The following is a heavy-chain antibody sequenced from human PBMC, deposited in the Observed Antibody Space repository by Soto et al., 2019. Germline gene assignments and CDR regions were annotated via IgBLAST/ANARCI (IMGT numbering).Heavy chain of an antibody. D-gene: IGHD1-26*01. CDR2: IIPIFGTA. J-gene: IGHJ6*02. Sequence: QVQLVQSGAEVKKPGSSVKVSCKASGGTFSSYAISWVRQAPGQGLEWMGGIIPIFGTANNAQKFQGRVTITADKSTSTAYMELSSLRSEDTAVYYCARVGSAGSYYAYYYGMDVWGQGTTVTVSS. CDR3: ARVGSAGSYYAYYYGMDV. CDR1: GGTFSSYA. V-gene: IGHV1-69*06.